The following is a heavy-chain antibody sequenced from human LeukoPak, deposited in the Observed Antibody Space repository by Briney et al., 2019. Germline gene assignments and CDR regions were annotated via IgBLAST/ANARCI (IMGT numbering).Heavy chain of an antibody. Sequence: ASVKVSCKASGYTFTSYGISWVRQAPGQGLEWMGWISAYNGNTNYAQKLQGRVTMTTDTSTSTAYMELSRLRSDDTAVYYCAREAYDSSGYYLYYFDYWGQGTLVTVSS. CDR2: ISAYNGNT. D-gene: IGHD3-22*01. J-gene: IGHJ4*02. V-gene: IGHV1-18*01. CDR3: AREAYDSSGYYLYYFDY. CDR1: GYTFTSYG.